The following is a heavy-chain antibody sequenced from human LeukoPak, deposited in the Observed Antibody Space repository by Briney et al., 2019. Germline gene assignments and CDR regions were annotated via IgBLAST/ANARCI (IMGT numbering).Heavy chain of an antibody. D-gene: IGHD1-1*01. J-gene: IGHJ4*02. CDR2: ISYDGGNT. CDR1: GFTFSSNA. CDR3: AKEGTGIHFDY. Sequence: GRSLRLSCAASGFTFSSNAIHWVRLAPGKGLEWVAEISYDGGNTYYADSVKGRFTISRDNSKNTLYLQMNSLRAEDTAVYYCAKEGTGIHFDYWGQGTLVTVSS. V-gene: IGHV3-30-3*01.